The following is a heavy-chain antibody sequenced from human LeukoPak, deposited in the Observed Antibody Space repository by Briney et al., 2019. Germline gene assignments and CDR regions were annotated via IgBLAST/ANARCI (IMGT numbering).Heavy chain of an antibody. CDR2: ISSSSSYI. D-gene: IGHD4-17*01. CDR1: GFTFSSYS. J-gene: IGHJ4*02. CDR3: ARREHDYGDSFDH. V-gene: IGHV3-21*01. Sequence: GGSLRLSCAASGFTFSSYSMNWVRQAPGKGLEWVSSISSSSSYIYYADSVKGRFTISRDNAKNSLYLQMNSLRAEDTAVYYCARREHDYGDSFDHWGQGTLVTVSS.